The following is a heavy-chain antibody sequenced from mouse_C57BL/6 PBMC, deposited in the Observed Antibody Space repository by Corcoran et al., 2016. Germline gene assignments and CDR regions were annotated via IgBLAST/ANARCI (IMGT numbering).Heavy chain of an antibody. D-gene: IGHD2-3*01. Sequence: EVQLQQSGPELVKPGASVKISCKASGYTFTDYYMNWVKQSHGKSLEWIGDINPNNGGTSYNQKFKGKATLTVDKSSSTAYMELRSLTSEDSAVYYCASGPFYDGYDFDYWGQGTTLTVSS. CDR3: ASGPFYDGYDFDY. CDR2: INPNNGGT. J-gene: IGHJ2*01. V-gene: IGHV1-26*01. CDR1: GYTFTDYY.